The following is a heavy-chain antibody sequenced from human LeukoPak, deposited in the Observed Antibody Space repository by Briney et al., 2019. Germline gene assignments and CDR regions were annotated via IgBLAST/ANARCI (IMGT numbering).Heavy chain of an antibody. CDR1: GFTVSSNY. CDR2: VIGSSGAT. V-gene: IGHV3-23*01. Sequence: GGSLRLSCAASGFTVSSNYMSWVRQAPGKGLEWVAVVIGSSGATDYADSVKGRFTISRDNSKNTLFLQMNSLRAEDTAIYYCAKGAYDFLEIAYFDYWGQGALVTVSS. CDR3: AKGAYDFLEIAYFDY. D-gene: IGHD3-3*01. J-gene: IGHJ4*02.